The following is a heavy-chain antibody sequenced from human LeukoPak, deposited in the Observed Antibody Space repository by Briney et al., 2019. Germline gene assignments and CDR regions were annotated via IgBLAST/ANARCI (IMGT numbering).Heavy chain of an antibody. D-gene: IGHD3-9*01. Sequence: KPSETLSLTCTVSGGSISSGDYYWSWVRQPPGKGLEWIGEIYHSGSTNYNPSLKSRVTISVDKSKNQFSLKLSSVTAADTAVYYCARYYDIPYWGQGTLVTVSS. J-gene: IGHJ4*02. V-gene: IGHV4-4*02. CDR2: IYHSGST. CDR1: GGSISSGDYY. CDR3: ARYYDIPY.